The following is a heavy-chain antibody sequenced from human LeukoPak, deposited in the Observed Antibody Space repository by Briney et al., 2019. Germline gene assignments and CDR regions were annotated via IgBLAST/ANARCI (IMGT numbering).Heavy chain of an antibody. J-gene: IGHJ4*02. Sequence: EASVKVSCKASGYTFTNYDISWVRQAPGQGLEWMGWISTDNGDTTYADKLQGRVTMTTDTSTSTAYMELRSLRSDDTAVYYCARLTNWNEVYYFDYWGQGTLVTVSS. V-gene: IGHV1-18*01. CDR1: GYTFTNYD. D-gene: IGHD1-1*01. CDR3: ARLTNWNEVYYFDY. CDR2: ISTDNGDT.